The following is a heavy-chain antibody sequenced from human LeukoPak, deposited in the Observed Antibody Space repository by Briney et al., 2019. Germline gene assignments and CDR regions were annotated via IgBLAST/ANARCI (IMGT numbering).Heavy chain of an antibody. D-gene: IGHD1-26*01. CDR1: GGSISSYY. J-gene: IGHJ4*02. Sequence: SETLSLTCTVSGGSISSYYWSWIRQPPGKGLEWIGYIYYSGSTNYNPSLKSRVTISVDTSKNQFSLKLSSVTAADTAVYYCARRGIVGATNFDCWGQGTLVTVSS. CDR2: IYYSGST. CDR3: ARRGIVGATNFDC. V-gene: IGHV4-59*08.